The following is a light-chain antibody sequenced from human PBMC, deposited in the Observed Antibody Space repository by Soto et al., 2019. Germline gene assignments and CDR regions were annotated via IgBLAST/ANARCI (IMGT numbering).Light chain of an antibody. CDR2: LNSDGSH. CDR3: QTWGSGIHV. V-gene: IGLV4-69*01. J-gene: IGLJ2*01. Sequence: QSVLTQSPSASASLGVSVKLTCTLSSGHSSYAIAWHQQQPEKGPRYLMKLNSDGSHSKGDGIPDRFSGSSSGAERYLTISXLXSXDEADYYCQTWGSGIHVFGGGTKLTVL. CDR1: SGHSSYA.